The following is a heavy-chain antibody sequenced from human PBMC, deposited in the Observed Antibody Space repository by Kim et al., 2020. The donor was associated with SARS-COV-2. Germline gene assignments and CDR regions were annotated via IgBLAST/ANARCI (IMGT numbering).Heavy chain of an antibody. CDR2: INPSGGST. Sequence: ASVKVSCKASGYTFTSYYMHWVRQAPGQGLEWMGIINPSGGSTSYAQKFQGRVTMTRDTSTSTVYMELSSLRSEDTAVYYCAREIGVVGLAVAGNSFDYWGQGTLVTVSS. CDR1: GYTFTSYY. CDR3: AREIGVVGLAVAGNSFDY. D-gene: IGHD6-19*01. V-gene: IGHV1-46*01. J-gene: IGHJ4*02.